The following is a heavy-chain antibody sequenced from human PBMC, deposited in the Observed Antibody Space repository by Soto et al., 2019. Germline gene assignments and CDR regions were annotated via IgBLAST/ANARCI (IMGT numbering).Heavy chain of an antibody. J-gene: IGHJ4*02. CDR1: GFTFSSYA. CDR2: ISYDGSNK. D-gene: IGHD3-10*01. Sequence: GGSLRLSCAASGFTFSSYAMHWVRQAPGKGLEWVAVISYDGSNKYYADSVKGRFTISRDNSKNTLYLQMNSLRAEDTAVYYCAGDFDYWGQGTLVTVSS. CDR3: AGDFDY. V-gene: IGHV3-30-3*01.